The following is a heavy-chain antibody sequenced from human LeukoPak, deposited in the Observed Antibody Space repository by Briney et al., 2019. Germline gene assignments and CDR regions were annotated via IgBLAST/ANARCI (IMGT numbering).Heavy chain of an antibody. CDR1: GSTFSSYW. CDR2: IKSDGST. V-gene: IGHV3-74*01. Sequence: GGSLRLSCAASGSTFSSYWMHWVRQAPGKGLVWVSRIKSDGSTNYADSVKGRFTISGDNAKNTVSLQMNSLRAEDTGVYYCARAPSEIGGYYPEYFRHWGQGTLVTVSS. J-gene: IGHJ1*01. CDR3: ARAPSEIGGYYPEYFRH. D-gene: IGHD3-22*01.